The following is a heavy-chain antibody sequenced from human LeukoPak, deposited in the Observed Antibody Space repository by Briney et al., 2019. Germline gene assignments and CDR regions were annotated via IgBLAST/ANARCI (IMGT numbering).Heavy chain of an antibody. V-gene: IGHV4-59*08. J-gene: IGHJ4*02. CDR2: VFYTGST. CDR3: ASPGSSSWYFDY. CDR1: GGSINGYY. D-gene: IGHD6-13*01. Sequence: SETLSLTCSVSGGSINGYYWSWIRQPPGKGLEWIGYVFYTGSTNYNSSLKSRVSISVDTSKNQFYLKLSSVTAADTAVYYCASPGSSSWYFDYWGQGTLVTVSS.